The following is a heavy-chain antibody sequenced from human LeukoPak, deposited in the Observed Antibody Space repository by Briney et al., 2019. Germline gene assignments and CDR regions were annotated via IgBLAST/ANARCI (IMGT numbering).Heavy chain of an antibody. CDR2: IKGDGSST. Sequence: GGSLRLSCAASGFTFSSYAMSWVRHTPGKGLVWVSRIKGDGSSTSYADSVKGRFTISRDNAKNTLYLQMNSLRAEDTAVYYCARDGYSFGHDFDYWGQGTLVTVSS. CDR3: ARDGYSFGHDFDY. D-gene: IGHD5-18*01. V-gene: IGHV3-74*01. J-gene: IGHJ4*02. CDR1: GFTFSSYA.